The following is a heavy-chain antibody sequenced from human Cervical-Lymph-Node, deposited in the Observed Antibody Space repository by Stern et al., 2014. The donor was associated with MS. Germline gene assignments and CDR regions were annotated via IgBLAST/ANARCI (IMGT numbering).Heavy chain of an antibody. CDR3: ARDQLDGLDV. D-gene: IGHD1-1*01. J-gene: IGHJ6*02. Sequence: QVPLVQSGAEVKTPGSSVKVSCKASGGSFRSYTIHWIRQAPGDGLEWLGRVIPIIGIANYAQKFQGRISITASKSTGTAYMDLSSLTSDDTAIYFCARDQLDGLDVWGHGTPVIVSS. CDR2: VIPIIGIA. CDR1: GGSFRSYT. V-gene: IGHV1-69*04.